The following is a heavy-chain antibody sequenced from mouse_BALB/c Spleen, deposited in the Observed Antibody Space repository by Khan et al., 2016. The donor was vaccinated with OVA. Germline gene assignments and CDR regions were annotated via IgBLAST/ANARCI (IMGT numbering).Heavy chain of an antibody. CDR1: GYTFTSYW. V-gene: IGHV1-7*01. CDR2: INPSSGYT. Sequence: QVQLKQSGAELAKPGASVKMSCKASGYTFTSYWMHWVKQRPGQGLEWIGYINPSSGYTEYNQNFKDKATLTADKSSSTAYMQLSSLTSEDSAVYYWARDSIDYWGQGTTLTVSS. J-gene: IGHJ2*01. CDR3: ARDSIDY.